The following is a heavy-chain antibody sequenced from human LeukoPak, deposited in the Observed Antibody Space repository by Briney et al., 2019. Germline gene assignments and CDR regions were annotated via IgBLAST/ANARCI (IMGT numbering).Heavy chain of an antibody. CDR3: AREDAHNYYYYYYMDV. CDR2: ISSSSSYI. CDR1: GFTFSSYS. V-gene: IGHV3-21*01. Sequence: GGSLRLSCAASGFTFSSYSMNWVRQAPGEGLEWVSSISSSSSYIYYADSVKGRFTISRDNAKNSLYLQMNSLRAEDTAVYYCAREDAHNYYYYYYMDVWGKGTTVTVSS. D-gene: IGHD2-2*01. J-gene: IGHJ6*03.